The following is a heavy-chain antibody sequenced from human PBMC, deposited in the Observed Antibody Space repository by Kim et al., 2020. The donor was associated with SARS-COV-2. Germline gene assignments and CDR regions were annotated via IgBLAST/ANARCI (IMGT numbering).Heavy chain of an antibody. CDR1: GGSISSSSYY. CDR3: ARLWFGEFY. D-gene: IGHD3-10*01. Sequence: SETLSLTCTVSGGSISSSSYYWGWIRQPPGKGLEWIGNIYYSGSTYYNPSLKSRVTISVDTSKNQFSLKLSSVTAADTAVYYCARLWFGEFYWGQGTLVTVSS. V-gene: IGHV4-39*01. J-gene: IGHJ4*02. CDR2: IYYSGST.